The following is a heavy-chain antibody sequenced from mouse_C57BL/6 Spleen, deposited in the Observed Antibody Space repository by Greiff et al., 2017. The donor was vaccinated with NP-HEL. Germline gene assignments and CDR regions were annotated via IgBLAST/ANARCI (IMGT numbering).Heavy chain of an antibody. J-gene: IGHJ1*03. CDR3: ARWGYGSSDHNWYFDD. CDR1: GYSFTDYN. CDR2: INPNYGTT. Sequence: VQLQHSGPELVKPGASVKISCKASGYSFTDYNMNWVKQSNGKSLEWIGVINPNYGTTSYNQKFKGKATLTVDQSSSTAYMQLNSLTSEDSAVYYCARWGYGSSDHNWYFDDWGTGTTVTVSS. D-gene: IGHD1-1*01. V-gene: IGHV1-39*01.